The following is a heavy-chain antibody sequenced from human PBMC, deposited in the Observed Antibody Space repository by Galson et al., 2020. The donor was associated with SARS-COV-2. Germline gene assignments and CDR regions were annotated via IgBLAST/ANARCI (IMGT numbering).Heavy chain of an antibody. CDR1: GYTFTDYY. CDR2: INPNTGDT. J-gene: IGHJ6*02. D-gene: IGHD1-26*01. CDR3: ARVFGEWELLDFYYYGMDL. V-gene: IGHV1-2*02. Sequence: ASVKVSCKASGYTFTDYYIYWVRQATGQGLEWMGWINPNTGDTKTAERFQGRVTMTRDTSISTAYMELSRLQSDDTAVFYCARVFGEWELLDFYYYGMDLWGQGTTVTVSS.